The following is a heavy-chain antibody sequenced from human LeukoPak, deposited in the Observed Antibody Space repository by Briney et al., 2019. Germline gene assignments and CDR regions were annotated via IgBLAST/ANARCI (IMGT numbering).Heavy chain of an antibody. D-gene: IGHD3-10*01. CDR1: GFTFDDYG. J-gene: IGHJ6*02. CDR2: INWNGGST. CDR3: ARAQSYYYGPGGGDYYYYYGMDV. Sequence: PGGSLRLSCAASGFTFDDYGMSWVRQAPGKGLEWVSGINWNGGSTGYADSVKGRFTISRDNAKNSLYLQMNSLRAEDTALYYCARAQSYYYGPGGGDYYYYYGMDVWGQGTTVTVSS. V-gene: IGHV3-20*04.